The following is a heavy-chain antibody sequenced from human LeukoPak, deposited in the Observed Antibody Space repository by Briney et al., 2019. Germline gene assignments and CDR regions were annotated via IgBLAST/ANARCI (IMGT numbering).Heavy chain of an antibody. D-gene: IGHD6-6*01. J-gene: IGHJ4*02. V-gene: IGHV1-58*02. Sequence: GASVKVSCKASGFTFTSSVMQWVRQARGQRLEWIGWIVVGSGNTNYAQKLQERVTITRDMSTSTAYMELSSLRSEDTAVYYCAAVDSSSSAYQLDYWGQGTLVTVSS. CDR2: IVVGSGNT. CDR1: GFTFTSSV. CDR3: AAVDSSSSAYQLDY.